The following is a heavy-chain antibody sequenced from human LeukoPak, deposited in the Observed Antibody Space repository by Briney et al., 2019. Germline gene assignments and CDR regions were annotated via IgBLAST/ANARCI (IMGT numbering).Heavy chain of an antibody. J-gene: IGHJ3*02. CDR2: ISTSSSYI. CDR1: GFIFSNYG. V-gene: IGHV3-21*01. Sequence: PGGSLRLSCAASGFIFSNYGMNWVRQAPGKGLEWVSSISTSSSYIYYADSVKGRFTISRDNAKNSLYLQMNSLRAEDTAVYYCARGLGEYSGSSQTRDAFDIWGQGTVVTVSS. D-gene: IGHD1-26*01. CDR3: ARGLGEYSGSSQTRDAFDI.